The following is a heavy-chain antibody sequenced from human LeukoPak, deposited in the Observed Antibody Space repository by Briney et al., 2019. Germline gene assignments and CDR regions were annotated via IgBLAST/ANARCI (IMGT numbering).Heavy chain of an antibody. Sequence: PGGSLRLSCAASGFTFDDYGMSWVRQAPGKGLEWVSAINWIGGITNYVDSVTGRFTISRDNAKNSLYLQMSSLRAEDTALYYCARHRRAGHWYFDLWVVAPGSLSPQ. CDR1: GFTFDDYG. J-gene: IGHJ2*01. CDR2: INWIGGIT. D-gene: IGHD3-16*02. V-gene: IGHV3-20*04. CDR3: ARHRRAGHWYFDL.